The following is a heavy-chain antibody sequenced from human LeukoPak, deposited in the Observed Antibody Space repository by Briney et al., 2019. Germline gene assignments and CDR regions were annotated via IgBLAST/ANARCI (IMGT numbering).Heavy chain of an antibody. CDR2: INPHSGGT. D-gene: IGHD3-22*01. CDR3: ARVHITTY. Sequence: ASVKVSCKASGYTFTSYDINWVRQAPGQGLEWMGRINPHSGGTNYAQKFQGRVTMTRNTSISTAYMELSRLRYDDTAVYYCARVHITTYWGQGTLVTVSS. J-gene: IGHJ1*01. V-gene: IGHV1-2*06. CDR1: GYTFTSYD.